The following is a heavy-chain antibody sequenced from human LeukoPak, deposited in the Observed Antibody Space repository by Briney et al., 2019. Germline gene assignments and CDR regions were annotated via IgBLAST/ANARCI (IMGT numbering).Heavy chain of an antibody. CDR1: GVSMRTYY. D-gene: IGHD6-19*01. Sequence: SETLSLTCTVSGVSMRTYYWSWTRQPPGKGLEWIGYVSYSGSTNYNPSLKSRLTISIDTSETQFSLKMTSVTAADTAVYYCASQGSDSGWFYFWGQGTLVTVSS. CDR2: VSYSGST. J-gene: IGHJ4*02. CDR3: ASQGSDSGWFYF. V-gene: IGHV4-59*08.